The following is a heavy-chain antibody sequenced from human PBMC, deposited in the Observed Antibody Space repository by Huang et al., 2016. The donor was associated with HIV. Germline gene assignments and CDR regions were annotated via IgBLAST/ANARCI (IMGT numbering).Heavy chain of an antibody. CDR3: ARPPQYGGAYFQYGLEV. D-gene: IGHD4-17*01. CDR2: IIPSFGTP. Sequence: QVQVVQSGAEVKRPGSSVKVSCKTSGGTFENSYIAWVRQAPGPGLEWWGGIIPSFGTPNYAHKCQGRVTITADESTSTAYMELNSLRAEDTAIYYFARPPQYGGAYFQYGLEVWGQGTTITVSS. J-gene: IGHJ6*02. V-gene: IGHV1-69*01. CDR1: GGTFENSY.